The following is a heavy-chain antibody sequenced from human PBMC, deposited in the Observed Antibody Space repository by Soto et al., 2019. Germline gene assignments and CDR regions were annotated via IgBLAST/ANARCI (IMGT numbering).Heavy chain of an antibody. CDR3: ARTDPVAAAALNWFDP. J-gene: IGHJ5*02. D-gene: IGHD6-13*01. CDR1: GESFSGSF. Sequence: SETLSLTCAVYGESFSGSFWNWIRQPPGKGLEWIGDINHSGTTNYNPSLKSRVTISVDTSKNQFSLKLTSMTAADTAVYYCARTDPVAAAALNWFDPWGQGTLVTAPQ. V-gene: IGHV4-34*01. CDR2: INHSGTT.